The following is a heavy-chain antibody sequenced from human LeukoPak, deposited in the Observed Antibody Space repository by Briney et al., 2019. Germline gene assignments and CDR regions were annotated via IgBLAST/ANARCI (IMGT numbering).Heavy chain of an antibody. CDR3: AKGNWFDP. J-gene: IGHJ5*02. V-gene: IGHV3-33*06. CDR2: IWYDGSNK. Sequence: PGRSLRLSCAASGFTFSNYGMHWVRQAPGKGLEWVAVIWYDGSNKYYADSVKGRFTISRDNSKNTLYLQMNSLRAEDTAVYYWAKGNWFDPWGQGTLVTGSS. CDR1: GFTFSNYG.